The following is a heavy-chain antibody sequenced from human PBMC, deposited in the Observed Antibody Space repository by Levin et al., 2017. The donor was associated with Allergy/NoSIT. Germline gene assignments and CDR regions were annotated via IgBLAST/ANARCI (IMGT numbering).Heavy chain of an antibody. CDR2: ISYDGSNK. Sequence: LSLTCAASGFTFSSYGMHWVRQAPGKGLEWVAVISYDGSNKYYADSVKGRFTISRDNSKNTLYLQMNSLRAEDTAVYYCAQGRGVAGFDYWGQGTLVTVSS. CDR3: AQGRGVAGFDY. V-gene: IGHV3-30*18. D-gene: IGHD2-15*01. J-gene: IGHJ4*02. CDR1: GFTFSSYG.